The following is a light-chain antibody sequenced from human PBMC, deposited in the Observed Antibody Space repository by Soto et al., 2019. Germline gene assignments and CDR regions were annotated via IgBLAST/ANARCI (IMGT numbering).Light chain of an antibody. CDR2: AIS. CDR1: QSITNY. CDR3: QQSYSTPLT. V-gene: IGKV1-39*01. Sequence: DIQMTQSPSSLSASVGDRVTITCRASQSITNYLNWYQQKPGKAPKLLMYAISTLQSGVPSRFGGSGSGTEFTLTISSLQPDDFATYYCQQSYSTPLTFGQGTKV. J-gene: IGKJ1*01.